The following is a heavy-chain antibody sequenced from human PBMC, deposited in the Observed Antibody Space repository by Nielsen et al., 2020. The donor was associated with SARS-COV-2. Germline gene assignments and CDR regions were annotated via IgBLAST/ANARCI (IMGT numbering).Heavy chain of an antibody. CDR3: AKGEGAFYFDY. Sequence: GGSLRLSCAASGFTFSSYTMHWVRQAPGKGLEWVSLISWDGGSTYYADSVKGRFTISRDNSKNSLYLQMNSLRTEDTALYYCAKGEGAFYFDYWGQGTLVTVSS. D-gene: IGHD1-26*01. V-gene: IGHV3-43*01. CDR2: ISWDGGST. CDR1: GFTFSSYT. J-gene: IGHJ4*02.